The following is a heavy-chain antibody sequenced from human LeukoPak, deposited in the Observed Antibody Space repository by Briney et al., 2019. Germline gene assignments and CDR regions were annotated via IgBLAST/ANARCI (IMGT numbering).Heavy chain of an antibody. CDR1: GGSFSGYY. CDR3: ARKIPAGPFNWFDP. Sequence: SETLSLTCAVYGGSFSGYYWSWIRQPPGKGLEWIGEINHSGSTNYNPSLKSRVTISVDTSQNQSSLKLSSVTAADTAVYYCARKIPAGPFNWFDPWGQGTLVTVSS. CDR2: INHSGST. J-gene: IGHJ5*02. V-gene: IGHV4-34*01. D-gene: IGHD2-2*01.